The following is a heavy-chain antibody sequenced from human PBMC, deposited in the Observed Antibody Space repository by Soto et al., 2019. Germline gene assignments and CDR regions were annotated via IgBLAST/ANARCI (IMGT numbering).Heavy chain of an antibody. D-gene: IGHD2-2*01. CDR3: ARDRPRPLLSFRDDAFDI. J-gene: IGHJ3*02. V-gene: IGHV1-18*01. Sequence: QVQLVQSGAEVKKPGASVKVSCKASGYTFTSYGISWVRQAPGQGLEWMGWISAYNGNTNYAQKLQGRVTMTTDTSTSTAYMELRSLRSDDTAVYYCARDRPRPLLSFRDDAFDIWGQGTMVTVSS. CDR1: GYTFTSYG. CDR2: ISAYNGNT.